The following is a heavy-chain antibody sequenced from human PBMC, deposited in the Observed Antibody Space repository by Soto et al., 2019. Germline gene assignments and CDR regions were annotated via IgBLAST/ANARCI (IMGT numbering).Heavy chain of an antibody. J-gene: IGHJ4*02. CDR1: GYTFTSYA. CDR2: INAGNGNT. V-gene: IGHV1-3*01. Sequence: ASVKVSCKASGYTFTSYAMHWMRQAPGQRLEWMGWINAGNGNTKYSQKFQGRVTITRDTSASTAYMELSSLRSEDTAVYYCARGLGVPDSGSYFDYWGQGTLVTVSS. D-gene: IGHD1-26*01. CDR3: ARGLGVPDSGSYFDY.